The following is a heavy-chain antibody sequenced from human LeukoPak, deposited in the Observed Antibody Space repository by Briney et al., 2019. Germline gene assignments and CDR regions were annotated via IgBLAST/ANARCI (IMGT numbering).Heavy chain of an antibody. Sequence: GGSLRLSCAASGFTFSSYAMSWVHQAPGKGLEWVSAISGSGGSTYYADSVKGRFTISRDNSKNTLYLQMSSLRAEDTAVYYCAKDHPRWYGLDYWGQGTLVTVSS. V-gene: IGHV3-23*01. D-gene: IGHD6-13*01. CDR1: GFTFSSYA. CDR2: ISGSGGST. CDR3: AKDHPRWYGLDY. J-gene: IGHJ4*02.